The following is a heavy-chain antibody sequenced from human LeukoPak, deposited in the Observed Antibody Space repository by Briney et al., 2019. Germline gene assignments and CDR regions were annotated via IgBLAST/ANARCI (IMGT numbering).Heavy chain of an antibody. V-gene: IGHV3-21*01. CDR3: ARDRGSGWHTFDY. J-gene: IGHJ4*02. Sequence: AGGSLRLSCAASGFTFSSYYMSWVRQAPGKGLEWVSSISGSSTYMFYADSVRGRFTISRDNAKNSLYLQMNSLRAEDTAVYYCARDRGSGWHTFDYWGQGTLVTVSS. D-gene: IGHD6-19*01. CDR1: GFTFSSYY. CDR2: ISGSSTYM.